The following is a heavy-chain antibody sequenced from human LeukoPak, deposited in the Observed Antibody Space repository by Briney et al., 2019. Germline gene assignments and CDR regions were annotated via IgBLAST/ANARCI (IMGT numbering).Heavy chain of an antibody. D-gene: IGHD6-13*01. Sequence: ASVKVSCKASGYTFTSYGISWVRQAPGQGLEWMGWISAYNGNTNYAQKLQGRVTMTTDTSTSTAYMELRSLRSDDTAVYYCARIEAIAAAGVYYYYGMDVWGQGTTVTVSS. V-gene: IGHV1-18*01. CDR2: ISAYNGNT. CDR1: GYTFTSYG. J-gene: IGHJ6*02. CDR3: ARIEAIAAAGVYYYYGMDV.